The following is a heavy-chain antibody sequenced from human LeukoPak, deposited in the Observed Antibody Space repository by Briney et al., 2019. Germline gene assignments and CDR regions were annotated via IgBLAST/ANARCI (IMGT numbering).Heavy chain of an antibody. Sequence: GGSLRLSCAASGFSFSSYGMSWVRQAPGEGLEWVSGISGSGDNTYYADSVKGRFTISRDNSKNTLYLQMNSLRAEDTAVYYCAKDPPYSSGWYRWFDPWGQGTLVTVSS. V-gene: IGHV3-23*01. CDR3: AKDPPYSSGWYRWFDP. CDR1: GFSFSSYG. D-gene: IGHD6-19*01. J-gene: IGHJ5*02. CDR2: ISGSGDNT.